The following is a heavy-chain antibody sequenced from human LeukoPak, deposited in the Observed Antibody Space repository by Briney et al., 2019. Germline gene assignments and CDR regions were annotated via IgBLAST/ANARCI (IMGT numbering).Heavy chain of an antibody. CDR2: ISGSGGST. CDR3: AKSKQLLPHY. V-gene: IGHV3-23*01. CDR1: GFTFTNYA. J-gene: IGHJ4*02. D-gene: IGHD6-6*01. Sequence: PGGSLRLSCAASGFTFTNYAMSWVRQAPGKGLEWVSAISGSGGSTYYADSVKGRFTISRDNSKNTLYLQMNSLSAEDTAVYYCAKSKQLLPHYWGQGTLVTVSS.